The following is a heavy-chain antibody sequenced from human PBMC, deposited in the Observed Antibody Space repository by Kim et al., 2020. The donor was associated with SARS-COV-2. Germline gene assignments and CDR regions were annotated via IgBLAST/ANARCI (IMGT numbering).Heavy chain of an antibody. J-gene: IGHJ4*02. CDR2: IYYSGST. CDR1: GGSISSSGYY. V-gene: IGHV4-31*03. D-gene: IGHD3-10*01. CDR3: AREPSRSGTLEGIDY. Sequence: SETLSLTCTVSGGSISSSGYYWSWIRQHPGKGLEWIGYIYYSGSTYYNPSLKSRVTISVDTSKNQFSLKLSSVTAADTAVYYCAREPSRSGTLEGIDYWGQGTLVTVSS.